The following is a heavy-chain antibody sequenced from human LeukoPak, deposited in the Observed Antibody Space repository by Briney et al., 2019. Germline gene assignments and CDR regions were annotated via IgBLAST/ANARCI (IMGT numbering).Heavy chain of an antibody. J-gene: IGHJ4*02. Sequence: GGSLRLSCAASGFTFSRYWMSWVRQAPGKGLEWVATIKQDGSEKYYVDSVKGRFTIARDNTKNSLNLQMNSLRDEDTAVYFCARDGGHYGDLDYWGKGTLVTVS. CDR2: IKQDGSEK. CDR3: ARDGGHYGDLDY. D-gene: IGHD4-17*01. CDR1: GFTFSRYW. V-gene: IGHV3-7*01.